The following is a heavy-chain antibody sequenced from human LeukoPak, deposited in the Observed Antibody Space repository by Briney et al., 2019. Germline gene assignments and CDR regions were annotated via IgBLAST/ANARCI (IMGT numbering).Heavy chain of an antibody. J-gene: IGHJ3*02. CDR1: RLTYSGYD. CDR2: LCGSGVTP. CDR3: ARGQWELLGEDAFDT. Sequence: GGSLRLSCVASRLTYSGYDMSWARQAPGKGLEWVSDLCGSGVTPYYAGSVKGPSTISRDNSKNTLYLQMNSLRAEDTAVYYCARGQWELLGEDAFDTWGQGTMVTVSS. D-gene: IGHD1-26*01. V-gene: IGHV3-23*01.